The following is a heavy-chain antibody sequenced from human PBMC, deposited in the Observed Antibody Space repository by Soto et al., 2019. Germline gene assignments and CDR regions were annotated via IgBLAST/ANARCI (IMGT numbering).Heavy chain of an antibody. J-gene: IGHJ6*02. CDR3: ARHMKAGIGYYYYGMDV. D-gene: IGHD6-19*01. CDR1: GGSISSSSYY. CDR2: IYYSGST. Sequence: SETLSLTCTVSGGSISSSSYYWGWIRQPPGKGLEWIGSIYYSGSTYYNPSLKSRVTISVDTSKNQFSLKLSSVTAADTAVYYCARHMKAGIGYYYYGMDVWGQGTTVTVSS. V-gene: IGHV4-39*01.